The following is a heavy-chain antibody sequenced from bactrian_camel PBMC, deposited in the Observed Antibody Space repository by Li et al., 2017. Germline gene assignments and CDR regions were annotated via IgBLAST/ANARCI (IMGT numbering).Heavy chain of an antibody. J-gene: IGHJ4*01. CDR3: AADDVPRRPCTVRLFTRGNY. CDR1: GYDYDSYC. Sequence: HVQLVESGGGSVQAGGSLRLSCAASGYDYDSYCMGWFRQVPGKEREGIAALDSDGRTRYKESVKGRFTISTDNAKGILFLQMNNLKPEDTAMYYCAADDVPRRPCTVRLFTRGNYWGQGTQVTVS. V-gene: IGHV3S55*01. D-gene: IGHD1*01. CDR2: LDSDGRT.